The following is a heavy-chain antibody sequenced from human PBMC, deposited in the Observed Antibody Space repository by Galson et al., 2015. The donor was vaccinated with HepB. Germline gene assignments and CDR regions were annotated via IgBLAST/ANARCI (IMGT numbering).Heavy chain of an antibody. D-gene: IGHD4/OR15-4a*01. V-gene: IGHV1-18*04. J-gene: IGHJ4*02. CDR2: ISSYDGNT. CDR1: GYTFTSNG. Sequence: SVKVSCKASGYTFTSNGIGWVRQTPRQGLEWLGWISSYDGNTKYAQKYQGRITLTRDTSTSTAYLELRSLRSDDTAVYYCARDRDYRFDFWGQGTLVTVSS. CDR3: ARDRDYRFDF.